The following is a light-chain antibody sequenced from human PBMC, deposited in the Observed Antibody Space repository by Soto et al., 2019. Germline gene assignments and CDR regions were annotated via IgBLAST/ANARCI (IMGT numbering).Light chain of an antibody. CDR1: SSNIGAGYD. J-gene: IGLJ2*01. CDR2: GNS. V-gene: IGLV1-40*01. CDR3: QSYDSSMSGSVV. Sequence: QSVLTQPPSVSGAPGQRVTISGTGSSSNIGAGYDGHWYQQLPGTAPKLLIYGNSNRPSGVPDRFSGSKSGTSASLAITGLQAEDEADYYCQSYDSSMSGSVVFGGGTKVTVL.